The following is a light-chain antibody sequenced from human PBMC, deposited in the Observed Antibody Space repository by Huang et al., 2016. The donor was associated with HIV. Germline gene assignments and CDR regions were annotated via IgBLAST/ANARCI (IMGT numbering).Light chain of an antibody. CDR1: ASIISN. V-gene: IGKV3-15*01. J-gene: IGKJ1*01. Sequence: EIVMTQSPVTLSVSLGERATLTCSATASIISNSAWYQQKPGQAPRLLIYDTSTRATGIPGRFDGGGFGTEFTLTISSLQSEDSAIYYCQQYNDWPRTFGQGTKVEI. CDR2: DTS. CDR3: QQYNDWPRT.